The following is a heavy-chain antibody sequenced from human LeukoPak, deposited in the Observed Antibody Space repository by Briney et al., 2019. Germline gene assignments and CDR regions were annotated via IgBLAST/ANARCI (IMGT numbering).Heavy chain of an antibody. V-gene: IGHV7-4-1*02. CDR1: GYTFTSYA. Sequence: VASVKVSCTASGYTFTSYAMNWVRQAPGQGLEWMGWINTNTGNPTYAQGFTGRFVFSLDTSVSTAYLQISSLKAEDTAVYYCAREGAVATTNNWFDPWGQGTLVTVSS. J-gene: IGHJ5*02. CDR3: AREGAVATTNNWFDP. D-gene: IGHD5-12*01. CDR2: INTNTGNP.